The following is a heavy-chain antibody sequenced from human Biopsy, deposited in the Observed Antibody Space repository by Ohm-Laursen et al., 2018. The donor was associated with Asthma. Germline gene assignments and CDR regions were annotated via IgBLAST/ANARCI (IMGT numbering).Heavy chain of an antibody. V-gene: IGHV1-69*13. J-gene: IGHJ6*02. D-gene: IGHD5-12*01. CDR3: ARGYSGSDRIVYYYSGLEV. Sequence: SVKVSCKASGDSFSNYAISWVRQAPGQGLEWMGGLIPVLGTPDHAQMFEGRVTITADESTSTAYMELSSLSSGDTAVYYCARGYSGSDRIVYYYSGLEVWGQGITVTVSS. CDR2: LIPVLGTP. CDR1: GDSFSNYA.